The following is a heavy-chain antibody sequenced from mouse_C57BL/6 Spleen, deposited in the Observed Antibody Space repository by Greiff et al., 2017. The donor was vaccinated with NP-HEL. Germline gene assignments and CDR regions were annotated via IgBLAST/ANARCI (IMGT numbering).Heavy chain of an antibody. D-gene: IGHD1-1*01. Sequence: QVQLQQSGTELVKPGASVKLSCKASGYTFTSYWMHWVKQRPGQGLEWIGNINPSNGGTNYNEKFKSKATLTVDKSSSTAYMQLSSLTSEDSAVYYCARFITPVVAFDYWGQGTTLTVSS. CDR3: ARFITPVVAFDY. V-gene: IGHV1-53*01. CDR2: INPSNGGT. CDR1: GYTFTSYW. J-gene: IGHJ2*01.